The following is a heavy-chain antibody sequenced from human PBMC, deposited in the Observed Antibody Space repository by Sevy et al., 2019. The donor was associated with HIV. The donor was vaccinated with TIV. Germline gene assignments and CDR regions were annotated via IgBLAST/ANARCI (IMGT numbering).Heavy chain of an antibody. V-gene: IGHV4-59*08. CDR2: IYYNGHI. Sequence: SETLSLTCTVSGGSITSLYWNLIRQPPGKGLEWIANIYYNGHINYNPSLKSRDTLSLDTSKNQFSLRLSSVTAADTAMYYCAGENAWGRGYSWGQGTLVTVSS. CDR3: AGENAWGRGYS. D-gene: IGHD1-26*01. J-gene: IGHJ4*02. CDR1: GGSITSLY.